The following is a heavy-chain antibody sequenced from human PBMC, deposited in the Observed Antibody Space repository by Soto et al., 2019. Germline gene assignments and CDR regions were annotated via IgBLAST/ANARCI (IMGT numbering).Heavy chain of an antibody. CDR3: AKDLSGPAAGTIPYYYYYGMDV. Sequence: GGSLRLSCAASGFTFSNYAMHWVRQAPGKGLEWVAFVSYDGNNKYYADSVRGRFIISRDNSKDTLYLQMNSLRAEDTAVYYCAKDLSGPAAGTIPYYYYYGMDVWGQGTTVTVSS. V-gene: IGHV3-30*18. J-gene: IGHJ6*02. D-gene: IGHD6-13*01. CDR2: VSYDGNNK. CDR1: GFTFSNYA.